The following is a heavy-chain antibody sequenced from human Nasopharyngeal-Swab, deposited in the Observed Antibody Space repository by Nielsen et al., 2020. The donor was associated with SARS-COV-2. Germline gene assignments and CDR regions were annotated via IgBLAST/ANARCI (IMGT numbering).Heavy chain of an antibody. J-gene: IGHJ4*02. V-gene: IGHV3-23*01. D-gene: IGHD3-3*01. CDR3: AKDLRGPYDF. CDR2: IVGSGDISGSGGST. Sequence: WIRKPPGKGLEWVAAIVGSGDISGSGGSTYYADSVKGRFTISRDNSKNTLSLQMNSLRAEDTAVYYCAKDLRGPYDFWGQGTLVTVSS.